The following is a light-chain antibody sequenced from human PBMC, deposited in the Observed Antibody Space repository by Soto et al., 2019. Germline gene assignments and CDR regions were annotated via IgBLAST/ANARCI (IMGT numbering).Light chain of an antibody. CDR1: QTISSW. CDR3: QHSHSYSEA. Sequence: DIQMTQSPSTLSGSVGDRVTITCRASQTISSWLAGYQQKPGKAPKLLIYKASTLKSGVPSRFSGSGSGTEFTLTISSLQPDDFATYYCQHSHSYSEAFAQGTKVDVK. CDR2: KAS. V-gene: IGKV1-5*03. J-gene: IGKJ1*01.